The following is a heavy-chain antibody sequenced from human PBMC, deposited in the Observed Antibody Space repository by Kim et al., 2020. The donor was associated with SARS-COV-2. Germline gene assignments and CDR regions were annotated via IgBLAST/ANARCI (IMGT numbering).Heavy chain of an antibody. D-gene: IGHD3-10*01. Sequence: SETLSLTCTVSGGSISSGGYYWSWIRQHPGKGLEWIGYIYYSGSTYYNPSLKSRVTISVDTSKNQFSLKLSSVTAADTVVYYCAREQHITMVRGVIITYFDYWGQGTLVTVSS. CDR2: IYYSGST. CDR1: GGSISSGGYY. CDR3: AREQHITMVRGVIITYFDY. V-gene: IGHV4-31*03. J-gene: IGHJ4*02.